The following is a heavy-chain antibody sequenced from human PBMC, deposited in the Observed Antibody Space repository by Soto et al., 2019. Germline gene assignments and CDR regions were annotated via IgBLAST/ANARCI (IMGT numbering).Heavy chain of an antibody. CDR2: IYSGGST. D-gene: IGHD7-27*01. Sequence: GGSLRLSCAASGFTVSSNYMSWVRQAPGKGLEWVSVIYSGGSTYYADSVKDRFTITRQNSKNTLYLQMNSLRAEDTALYYCARAGLGMEAFDIWGQGTMVTVSS. CDR3: ARAGLGMEAFDI. J-gene: IGHJ3*02. V-gene: IGHV3-53*04. CDR1: GFTVSSNY.